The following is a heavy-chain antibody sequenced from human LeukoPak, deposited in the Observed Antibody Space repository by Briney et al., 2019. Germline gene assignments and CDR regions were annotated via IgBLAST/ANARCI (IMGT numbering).Heavy chain of an antibody. J-gene: IGHJ3*02. CDR2: SSGSTSHT. CDR3: AREGLAVADHAFDI. CDR1: GFTFNDYY. Sequence: PVRSLRLSCVASGFTFNDYYMSWVRQAPGKGLEWVSYSSGSTSHTTYADSVKGRFTNSRDNAKKSLYLQMNSLTAEDTAVYYCAREGLAVADHAFDIWGEGTLVTVPA. D-gene: IGHD6-19*01. V-gene: IGHV3-11*05.